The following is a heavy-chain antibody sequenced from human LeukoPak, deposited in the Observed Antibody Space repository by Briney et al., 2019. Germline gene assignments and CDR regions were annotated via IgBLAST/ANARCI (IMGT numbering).Heavy chain of an antibody. Sequence: GGSLRLSCAASGFSFTSYVMNWVRQAPGKGLEWVSAISGSGRSTYSADSVRSRFTTSRDNSKNILYLQMNNLRGEDTAVYYCAKAGARGNVNWFDSWGQGTLVTVSS. J-gene: IGHJ5*01. CDR2: ISGSGRST. CDR1: GFSFTSYV. V-gene: IGHV3-23*01. D-gene: IGHD1-1*01. CDR3: AKAGARGNVNWFDS.